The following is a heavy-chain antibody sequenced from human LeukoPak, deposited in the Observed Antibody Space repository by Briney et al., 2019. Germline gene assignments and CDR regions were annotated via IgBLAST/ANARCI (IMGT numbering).Heavy chain of an antibody. D-gene: IGHD6-19*01. Sequence: ASVKVSCKAAGYTSTSYGISWVRQAPGQGLEWMGWISTYSGNTIYAQKLQGRVTMTRDTSTSTAYMELRSLRSDDTAVYYCARDFGFSSGSNWFDPWGQGTLVTVSS. CDR2: ISTYSGNT. CDR1: GYTSTSYG. CDR3: ARDFGFSSGSNWFDP. V-gene: IGHV1-18*04. J-gene: IGHJ5*02.